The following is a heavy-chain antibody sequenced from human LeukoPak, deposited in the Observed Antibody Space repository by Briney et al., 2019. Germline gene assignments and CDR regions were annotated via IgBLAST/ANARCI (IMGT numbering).Heavy chain of an antibody. V-gene: IGHV4-4*08. CDR1: DDSISSYY. Sequence: SETLSLTCSVSDDSISSYYWSWIRQPPGKGLEWIWYIYNSGNTNYNPSLKSRVTISEDTSKSQFSLKLSSVTAADTAVYYFARDGPGPTHHFWGQGTLVTVSS. J-gene: IGHJ4*02. CDR2: IYNSGNT. D-gene: IGHD2-15*01. CDR3: ARDGPGPTHHF.